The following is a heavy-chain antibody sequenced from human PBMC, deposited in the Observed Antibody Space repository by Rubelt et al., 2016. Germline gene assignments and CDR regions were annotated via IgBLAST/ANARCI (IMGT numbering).Heavy chain of an antibody. J-gene: IGHJ4*02. CDR2: ISYEGSNK. Sequence: KGLEWVAVISYEGSNKYYADSVKGRFTISRDNSKNTLYLQMNSLRAEDTAVYYCAKDVTYYDFWSGYYKDYWGQGTLVTVSS. CDR3: AKDVTYYDFWSGYYKDY. D-gene: IGHD3-3*01. V-gene: IGHV3-30*18.